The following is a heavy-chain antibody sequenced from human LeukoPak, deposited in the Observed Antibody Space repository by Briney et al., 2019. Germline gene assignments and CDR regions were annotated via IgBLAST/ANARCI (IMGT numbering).Heavy chain of an antibody. V-gene: IGHV3-30*04. J-gene: IGHJ6*02. CDR2: VSFDERDI. Sequence: PGRSLRLSCVVSGFNFSSYAMHWVRQAPGKGLEWVAIVSFDERDIHYADSAKGRFTISRDNSKNTLFLQMNSLRPEDTALYYCTRDFVSSQKLGRLGMDVWGRGTTVTVSS. CDR3: TRDFVSSQKLGRLGMDV. CDR1: GFNFSSYA. D-gene: IGHD4-23*01.